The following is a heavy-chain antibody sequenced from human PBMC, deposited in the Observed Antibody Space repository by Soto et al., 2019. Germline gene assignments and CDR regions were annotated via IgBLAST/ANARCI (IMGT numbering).Heavy chain of an antibody. CDR1: GFTFSSYG. Sequence: QVQLVESGGGVVQPGRSLRLSCAVSGFTFSSYGMHWVRQAPGKGLEWVAHISYDGSNEHYVDSVKGRFTISRDNSKNTLFLQMNSLRAEDTAVYYCAKDTYYPDRSCYYIFDYWGQGTPVTVSS. CDR3: AKDTYYPDRSCYYIFDY. J-gene: IGHJ4*02. V-gene: IGHV3-30*18. CDR2: ISYDGSNE. D-gene: IGHD3-22*01.